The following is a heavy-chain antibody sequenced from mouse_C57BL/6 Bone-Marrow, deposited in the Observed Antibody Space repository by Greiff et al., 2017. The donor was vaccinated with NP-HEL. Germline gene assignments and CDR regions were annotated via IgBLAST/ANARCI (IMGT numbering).Heavy chain of an antibody. V-gene: IGHV1-19*01. CDR3: ARGDYYYGSRDAMDY. CDR1: GYTFTDYY. Sequence: EVQLQQSGPVLVKPGASVKMSCKASGYTFTDYYMNWVKQSHGKSLEWIGVINPYNGGTSYNQKFKGKATLTVDKSSSTAYMELNSLTSEDSAVYYCARGDYYYGSRDAMDYWGQGTSVTVSS. J-gene: IGHJ4*01. CDR2: INPYNGGT. D-gene: IGHD1-1*01.